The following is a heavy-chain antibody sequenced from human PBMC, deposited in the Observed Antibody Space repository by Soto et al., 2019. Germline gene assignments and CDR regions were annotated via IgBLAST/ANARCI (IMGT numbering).Heavy chain of an antibody. V-gene: IGHV3-48*01. CDR1: GFTFSDYS. Sequence: QLGGSLRLSCAASGFTFSDYSMNWVRQAPGKGLEWVSYITRSSTIYYADSVKGRFTISRDNAKNSLYLQMNSLRAEDTAVYYCARVGSRYCSSTSCYLDVWGKGTTGTVSS. J-gene: IGHJ6*04. CDR2: ITRSSTI. CDR3: ARVGSRYCSSTSCYLDV. D-gene: IGHD2-2*01.